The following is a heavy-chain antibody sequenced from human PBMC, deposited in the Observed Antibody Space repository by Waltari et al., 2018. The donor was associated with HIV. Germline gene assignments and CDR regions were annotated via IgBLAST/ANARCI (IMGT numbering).Heavy chain of an antibody. Sequence: QLQLQESGPGLVKPSETLSLTCTVSGGSVSSSSYFWGWIRQPPGKGLEWVGRIYYTGRPYCTPSLKSRVTISVDTSKNQFSLKVTSVTATDTAVYYCARHALRVGAAYWNFDLWGSGTLVTVSS. CDR3: ARHALRVGAAYWNFDL. CDR2: IYYTGRP. V-gene: IGHV4-39*01. D-gene: IGHD1-26*01. CDR1: GGSVSSSSYF. J-gene: IGHJ2*01.